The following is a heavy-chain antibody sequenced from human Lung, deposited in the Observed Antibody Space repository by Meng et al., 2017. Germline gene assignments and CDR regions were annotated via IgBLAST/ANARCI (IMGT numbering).Heavy chain of an antibody. J-gene: IGHJ4*02. CDR1: GFTFRNAY. V-gene: IGHV3-15*01. CDR2: IKSKPDGETI. D-gene: IGHD5-12*01. CDR3: SGHIDY. Sequence: EVQLGEGGGGLVKPGGSLRLSLECSGFTFRNAYMTWVRQVQGKRLEWVGRIKSKPDGETIDYAAPVKGRFTISRDDSKNTVYLQMNSLKTEDTAVYYCSGHIDYWGQGTLVTVSS.